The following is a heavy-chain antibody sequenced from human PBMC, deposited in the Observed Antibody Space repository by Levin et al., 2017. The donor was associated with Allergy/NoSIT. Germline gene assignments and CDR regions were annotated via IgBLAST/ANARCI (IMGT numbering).Heavy chain of an antibody. CDR1: GYTFTSYD. J-gene: IGHJ6*02. CDR3: ARFQSEGEYQLLVYYYYGMDV. D-gene: IGHD2-2*01. CDR2: MNPNSGNT. V-gene: IGHV1-8*01. Sequence: ASVKVSCKASGYTFTSYDINWVRQATGQGLEWMGWMNPNSGNTGYAQKFQGRVTMTRNTSISTAYMELSSLRSEDTAVYYCARFQSEGEYQLLVYYYYGMDVWGQGTTVTVSS.